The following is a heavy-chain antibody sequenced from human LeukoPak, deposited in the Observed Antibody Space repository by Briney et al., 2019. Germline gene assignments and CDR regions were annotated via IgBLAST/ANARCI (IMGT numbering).Heavy chain of an antibody. V-gene: IGHV3-7*01. CDR3: ARDRCFRGLNVDIVATITEGSASAPTPFV. CDR1: GFTFSTYW. CDR2: IRQDEGEK. J-gene: IGHJ6*01. D-gene: IGHD5-12*01. Sequence: GGSLRLSCAASGFTFSTYWMSWVRQAPGKGLEWVANIRQDEGEKYFVDSVKGRFTISRDNAKNSLYLQMNSLRAEDTAVYNCARDRCFRGLNVDIVATITEGSASAPTPFVW.